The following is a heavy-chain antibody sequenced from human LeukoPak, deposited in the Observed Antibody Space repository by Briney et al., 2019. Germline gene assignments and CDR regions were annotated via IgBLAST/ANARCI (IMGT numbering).Heavy chain of an antibody. D-gene: IGHD2-21*02. J-gene: IGHJ3*02. V-gene: IGHV3-7*01. CDR3: ARKTHVTVSYAFDI. CDR2: IKQDGSEK. Sequence: GGSLRLSCAASGFTFSSYWMTWVRQAPGKGLEWVTNIKQDGSEKYFVDSVKGRFTISRDNAKNSLYLQMNSLRAEDTAVYYCARKTHVTVSYAFDIWGQGTVVTVSS. CDR1: GFTFSSYW.